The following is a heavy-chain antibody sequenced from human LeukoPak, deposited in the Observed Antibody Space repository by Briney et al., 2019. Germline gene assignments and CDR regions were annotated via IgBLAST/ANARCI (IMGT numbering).Heavy chain of an antibody. J-gene: IGHJ4*02. CDR1: GLTFSSYV. CDR2: TRYDGSNK. V-gene: IGHV3-30*02. D-gene: IGHD5-24*01. CDR3: AKDRKRWVQLGYFDN. Sequence: GGSLRLSCAASGLTFSSYVMHWVRQAPGKGLEWVAFTRYDGSNKYYVDSVKGRFTISRDNAKNTLFLRMNSLRAEDTAIYYCAKDRKRWVQLGYFDNWGQGTPVTVSS.